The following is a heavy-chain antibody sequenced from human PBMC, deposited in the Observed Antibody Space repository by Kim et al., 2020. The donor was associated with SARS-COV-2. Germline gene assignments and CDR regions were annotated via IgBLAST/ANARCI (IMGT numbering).Heavy chain of an antibody. D-gene: IGHD6-25*01. Sequence: GGSLRLSCTASGFTFRNYYMTWVRQAPGKGLEWFSHIGPSGDTIYYSDSVRGRFTISRDNAKNSLFLQLNNLRAVDTAVYYCVRTGAAADGEAFDYWGQ. J-gene: IGHJ4*02. CDR3: VRTGAAADGEAFDY. CDR1: GFTFRNYY. V-gene: IGHV3-48*04. CDR2: IGPSGDTI.